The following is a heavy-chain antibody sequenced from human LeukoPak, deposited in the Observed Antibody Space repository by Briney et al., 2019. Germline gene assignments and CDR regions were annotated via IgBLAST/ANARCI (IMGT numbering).Heavy chain of an antibody. D-gene: IGHD6-6*01. CDR3: AKKSIAARRCLGMDV. Sequence: PGRSLRLSCAASGFTFSSYGMHWVRQAPGKGLEWVAVISYDGSNKYYADSVKGRFTISRDNSKNTLYLQMNSLRAEDTAVYYCAKKSIAARRCLGMDVWGQGTTVTVSS. CDR1: GFTFSSYG. CDR2: ISYDGSNK. J-gene: IGHJ6*02. V-gene: IGHV3-30*18.